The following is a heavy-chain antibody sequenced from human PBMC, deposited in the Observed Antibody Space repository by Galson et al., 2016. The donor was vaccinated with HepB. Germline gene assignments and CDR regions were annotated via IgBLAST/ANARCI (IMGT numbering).Heavy chain of an antibody. J-gene: IGHJ6*02. D-gene: IGHD5-18*01. V-gene: IGHV3-11*01. CDR1: GFTFGHHY. Sequence: SLRLSCAASGFTFGHHYMSWIRQAPGQGLEWISYIDSSGSPLYYADSVRGRFTISRDNAENSLYLQMTSLRAEDTAVYYCARDPDTSSKVDVWGQGTTVTVSS. CDR2: IDSSGSPL. CDR3: ARDPDTSSKVDV.